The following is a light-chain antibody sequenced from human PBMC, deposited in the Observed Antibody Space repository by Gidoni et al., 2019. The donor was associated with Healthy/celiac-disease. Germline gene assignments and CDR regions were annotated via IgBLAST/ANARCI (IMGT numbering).Light chain of an antibody. V-gene: IGLV2-11*01. Sequence: QSALTQPRSVSGSPGQSVTISCTGTSSDVGVYNYVSWYQQHPGNVPKLMIYDVNKRPSGVPDRFSGSKSGSTASLTFSGLQAEDEADYYCCSYAGNYTLVFGGGTKLTVL. CDR1: SSDVGVYNY. CDR3: CSYAGNYTLV. J-gene: IGLJ2*01. CDR2: DVN.